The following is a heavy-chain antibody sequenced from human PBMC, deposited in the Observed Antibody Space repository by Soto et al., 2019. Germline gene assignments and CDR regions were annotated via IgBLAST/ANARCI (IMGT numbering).Heavy chain of an antibody. CDR3: ARIAVAGTYFDY. V-gene: IGHV4-4*02. CDR2: IYHSGST. Sequence: QVQLQESGPGLVQPSGTLSLTCAVSGGSIGSSNWWSWVRQPPGKGLEGIGEIYHSGSTNYNPSLKSRVTISVDKSKTQFSLKLSSVTAADTAVYYWARIAVAGTYFDYWGQGTLVTVSS. J-gene: IGHJ4*02. D-gene: IGHD6-19*01. CDR1: GGSIGSSNW.